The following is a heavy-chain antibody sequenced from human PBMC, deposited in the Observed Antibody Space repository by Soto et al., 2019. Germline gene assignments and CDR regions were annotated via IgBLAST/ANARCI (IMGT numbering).Heavy chain of an antibody. V-gene: IGHV1-18*01. CDR1: GYHLTSYG. CDR3: ATTTGYSYYYYGMGV. CDR2: ISAYNGDT. Sequence: QVQLVQSGAEVKKPGASVKVSCKASGYHLTSYGISWVRQAPGQGLEWMGWISAYNGDTNYAQKFQGRGTLTTDTSTSTAYMELRSLRSDDTVVYYCATTTGYSYYYYGMGVWGQGTTVTVSS. D-gene: IGHD3-9*01. J-gene: IGHJ6*02.